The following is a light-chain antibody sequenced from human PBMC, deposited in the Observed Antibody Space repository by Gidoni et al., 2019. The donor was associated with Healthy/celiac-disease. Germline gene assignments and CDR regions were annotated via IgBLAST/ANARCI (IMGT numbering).Light chain of an antibody. CDR1: QSVSSN. V-gene: IGKV3-15*01. Sequence: ATLSVSPGERATLSCRASQSVSSNLAWYQQKPGQAPRLLIYGASTRATGIPARFSGSGSGTEFTLTISSLQSEDFAVYYCQQYNNWPPWTFGQGTKVEIK. CDR3: QQYNNWPPWT. J-gene: IGKJ1*01. CDR2: GAS.